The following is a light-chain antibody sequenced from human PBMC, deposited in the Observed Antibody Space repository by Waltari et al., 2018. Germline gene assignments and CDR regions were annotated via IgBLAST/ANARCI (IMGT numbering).Light chain of an antibody. J-gene: IGLJ3*02. CDR1: SSNIGAGYD. CDR2: GNV. Sequence: QSVLTQPPSVSGAPGPRVTISCTGSSSNIGAGYDVHWYQQLPGRAPKLLIFGNVNRPSGVPDRFSASKSGSSASLAITGLQADDEADYYCQSYDTSLSRVFGGGTKVTVL. CDR3: QSYDTSLSRV. V-gene: IGLV1-40*01.